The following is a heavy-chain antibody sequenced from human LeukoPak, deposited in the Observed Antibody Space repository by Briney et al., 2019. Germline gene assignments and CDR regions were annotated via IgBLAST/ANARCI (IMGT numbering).Heavy chain of an antibody. CDR1: GFTFSINW. CDR3: VRSIDY. CDR2: IKQDGSEK. V-gene: IGHV3-7*01. Sequence: TGGSLRLSCAASGFTFSINWMNWVRQTPEKGLEWVANIKQDGSEKYYVDSVKGRFTISRDNTKNSLYLQMNSLRAEDTAVYYCVRSIDYWGQGTLVTVSS. J-gene: IGHJ4*02.